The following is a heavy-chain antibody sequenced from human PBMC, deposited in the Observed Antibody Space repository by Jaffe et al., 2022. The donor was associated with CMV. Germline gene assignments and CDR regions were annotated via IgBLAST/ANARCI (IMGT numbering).Heavy chain of an antibody. Sequence: QVQLVQSGAEVKKPGSSVKVSCKASGGTFSSYAISWVRQAPGQGLEWMGRIIPILGIANYAQKFQGRVTITADKSTSTAYMELSSLRSEDTAVYYCVLGRLGELYRYDDAFDIWGQGTMVTVSS. D-gene: IGHD3-16*01. J-gene: IGHJ3*02. CDR3: VLGRLGELYRYDDAFDI. CDR1: GGTFSSYA. V-gene: IGHV1-69*09. CDR2: IIPILGIA.